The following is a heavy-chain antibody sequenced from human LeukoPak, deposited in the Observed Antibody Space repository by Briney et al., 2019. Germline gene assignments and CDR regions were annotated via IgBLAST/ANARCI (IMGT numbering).Heavy chain of an antibody. J-gene: IGHJ4*02. CDR3: ARDTTAAV. V-gene: IGHV4-59*01. CDR1: GASFSSYY. D-gene: IGHD4-17*01. Sequence: SETLSLTCTVSGASFSSYYWTWIRQPPGKGLEWIGNIYSSGTTNYNPSLKSRVTISVDTSKNQFSLKVTSVTAADTAAYYCARDTTAAVWGQGTLVTVSS. CDR2: IYSSGTT.